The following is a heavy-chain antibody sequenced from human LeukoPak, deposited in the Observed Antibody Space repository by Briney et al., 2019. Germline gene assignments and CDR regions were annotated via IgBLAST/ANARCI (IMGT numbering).Heavy chain of an antibody. V-gene: IGHV4-34*01. D-gene: IGHD6-13*01. CDR2: INHSGST. CDR3: ASRRPGYSSSPFDY. Sequence: SETLSLTCAVYGGSFSGYYWSWIRQPPGKGLEWIGEINHSGSTNYNPSLKSRVTISVDTSKNQFSPRLSSVTAADTAVYYCASRRPGYSSSPFDYWGQGTLVTVSS. CDR1: GGSFSGYY. J-gene: IGHJ4*02.